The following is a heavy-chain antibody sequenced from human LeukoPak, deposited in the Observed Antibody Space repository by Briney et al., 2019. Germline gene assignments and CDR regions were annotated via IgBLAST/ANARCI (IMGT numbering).Heavy chain of an antibody. CDR2: INHSGST. CDR1: GGSFSGYY. D-gene: IGHD7-27*01. J-gene: IGHJ6*03. Sequence: SETLSLTCAVYGGSFSGYYWSWIRQPPGKGLEWIGEINHSGSTNYNPSLKSRVTISVDTSKNQFSLKLSSVTAADTAVYYCARGRTDDIENWGWGGLGYYYYYMDVWGKGTTVTISS. CDR3: ARGRTDDIENWGWGGLGYYYYYMDV. V-gene: IGHV4-34*01.